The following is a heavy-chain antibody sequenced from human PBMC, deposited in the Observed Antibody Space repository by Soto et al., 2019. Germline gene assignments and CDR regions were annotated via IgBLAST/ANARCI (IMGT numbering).Heavy chain of an antibody. J-gene: IGHJ4*02. CDR2: VKYDGTDG. D-gene: IGHD3-16*01. CDR3: GGGGGNFDQ. V-gene: IGHV3-7*04. CDR1: GFTLSGYW. Sequence: EVQLVESGGGLVQPGGSLRLTCVASGFTLSGYWMSWVRQAPGKGLEWVANVKYDGTDGRYVDSVKGRFTISRDNAKNSLVLEMSSLGVEDTAVYYCGGGGGNFDQWGQGTLVIVSS.